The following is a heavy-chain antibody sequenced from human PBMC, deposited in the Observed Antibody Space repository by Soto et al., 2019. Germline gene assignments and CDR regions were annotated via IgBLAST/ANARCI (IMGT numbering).Heavy chain of an antibody. CDR3: ARRYGSCFDY. CDR2: IYHSGSP. V-gene: IGHV4-4*02. Sequence: SETLSLTCAVSGGSISDTNWWTWVRHTPGKGLEWIGEIYHSGSPTYSPSLRGRATIAVEKSNHQSSLRLSSVTAADTAVYYCARRYGSCFDYWGQGTLVTVSS. D-gene: IGHD2-2*03. J-gene: IGHJ4*02. CDR1: GGSISDTNW.